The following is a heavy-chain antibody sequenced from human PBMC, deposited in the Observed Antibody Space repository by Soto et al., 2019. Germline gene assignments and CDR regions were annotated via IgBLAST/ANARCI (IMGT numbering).Heavy chain of an antibody. CDR3: ARVPDR. V-gene: IGHV4-59*12. CDR2: IYHSGST. J-gene: IGHJ5*02. CDR1: GGSFSPNY. D-gene: IGHD2-2*01. Sequence: SETLSLTCTVSGGSFSPNYWSWIRQPPGKGLEWVGYIYHSGSTNYNPTLKSRVTISVDRSKNQFSLKLSSVTAADTAVYYCARVPDRWGQGTLVTVSS.